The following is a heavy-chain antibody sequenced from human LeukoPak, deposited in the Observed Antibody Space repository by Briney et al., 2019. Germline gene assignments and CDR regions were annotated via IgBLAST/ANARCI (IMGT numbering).Heavy chain of an antibody. Sequence: PGRSLRLSCAASGFTFSSYGMHWVRQAPGKGLEWVAAISYDGTNKYYVDSMKGRFTISRDNSKNTLYLQMNRPGPEDTAVYYCAKDRFSYASGNTDYWGQGTLVTVSS. CDR2: ISYDGTNK. V-gene: IGHV3-30*18. J-gene: IGHJ4*02. CDR3: AKDRFSYASGNTDY. CDR1: GFTFSSYG. D-gene: IGHD3-10*01.